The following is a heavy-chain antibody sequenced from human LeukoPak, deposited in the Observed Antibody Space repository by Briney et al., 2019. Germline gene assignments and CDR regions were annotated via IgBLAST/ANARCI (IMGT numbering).Heavy chain of an antibody. CDR3: ARGGGSSPDGPDY. V-gene: IGHV4-59*01. D-gene: IGHD2-15*01. CDR2: IYYSGST. CDR1: GGSIGSYY. J-gene: IGHJ4*02. Sequence: PSETLSLTCTVSGGSIGSYYWSWIRQPPGKGLEWIGYIYYSGSTNYNPSLKSRVTISVDTSKNQFSLKLSSVTAADTAVYYCARGGGSSPDGPDYWGQGTLVTVSS.